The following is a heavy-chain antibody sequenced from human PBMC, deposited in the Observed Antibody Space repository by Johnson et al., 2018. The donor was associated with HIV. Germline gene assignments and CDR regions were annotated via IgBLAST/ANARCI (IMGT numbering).Heavy chain of an antibody. J-gene: IGHJ3*01. CDR3: AKSPGKDHGGKSGAFDF. CDR1: GFTFSNAW. CDR2: IKSKTDGGTT. V-gene: IGHV3-15*01. D-gene: IGHD4-23*01. Sequence: EVQLVESGGGLVKPGGSLRLSCAASGFTFSNAWMSWVRQAPGKGLEWVGRIKSKTDGGTTDYAAPVKGRFTISRDDSKNTLFLQMNNLKVEDTAVYYCAKSPGKDHGGKSGAFDFWGQGTMVTVSS.